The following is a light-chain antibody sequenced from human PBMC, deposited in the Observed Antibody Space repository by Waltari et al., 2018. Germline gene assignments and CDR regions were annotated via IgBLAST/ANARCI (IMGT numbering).Light chain of an antibody. Sequence: QTVVTQEPSFSVSPGGTVTLTCGLSSGSVSTNNYPRWYQQTPGQPPRTLIYSTNTRSSGVPDRFSGSILGSKAALTITGAQADDESDYYCALYVGSAMWVFGGGTKLTVL. V-gene: IGLV8-61*01. J-gene: IGLJ3*02. CDR1: SGSVSTNNY. CDR2: STN. CDR3: ALYVGSAMWV.